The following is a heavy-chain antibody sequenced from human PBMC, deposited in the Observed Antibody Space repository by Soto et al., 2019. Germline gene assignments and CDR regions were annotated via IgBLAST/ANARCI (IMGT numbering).Heavy chain of an antibody. CDR2: VFYTGFT. CDR1: GASISGSYYY. CDR3: ASSQIGYNWNYFDH. V-gene: IGHV4-39*01. Sequence: SETLSLTCAVSGASISGSYYYWAWLRQSPGKGPEWIGSVFYTGFTSYNPSLESRVSVSVDTSKSQFSLKLSAVTAADTAVYYCASSQIGYNWNYFDHWGQGALVTVFS. J-gene: IGHJ4*02. D-gene: IGHD1-20*01.